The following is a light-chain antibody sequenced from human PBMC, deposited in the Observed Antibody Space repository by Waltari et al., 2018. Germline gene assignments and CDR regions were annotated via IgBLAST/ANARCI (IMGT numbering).Light chain of an antibody. Sequence: DIQLTQSPSSLSASVGDRVPITCQASQDIRIYLIWYQQKPGSAPKLLIFDACNLETGVPRRFSGSGSGTHFSFTINSLQPEDIATYYCQQYDNLPTTFGQGTRLDMK. CDR2: DAC. J-gene: IGKJ5*01. V-gene: IGKV1-33*01. CDR1: QDIRIY. CDR3: QQYDNLPTT.